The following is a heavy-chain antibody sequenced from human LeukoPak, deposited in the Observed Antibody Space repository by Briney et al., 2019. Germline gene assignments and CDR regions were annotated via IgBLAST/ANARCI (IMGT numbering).Heavy chain of an antibody. CDR2: INWNGGST. CDR1: GFTFDDYG. Sequence: GGSLRLSCAASGFTFDDYGLSWVRQAPGKGLEGVSGINWNGGSTGYADSVKGRFTISRDNAKNSLYLQINSLRAEDTALYYCAREYCTNGVCYQAAFDYWGQGTLVTVSS. D-gene: IGHD2-8*01. V-gene: IGHV3-20*04. CDR3: AREYCTNGVCYQAAFDY. J-gene: IGHJ4*02.